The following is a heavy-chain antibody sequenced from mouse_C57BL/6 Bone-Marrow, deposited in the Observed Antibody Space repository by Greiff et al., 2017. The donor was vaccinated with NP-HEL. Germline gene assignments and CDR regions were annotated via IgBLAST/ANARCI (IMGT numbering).Heavy chain of an antibody. CDR2: IDPENGDT. CDR1: GFNIKDDY. V-gene: IGHV14-4*01. J-gene: IGHJ2*01. Sequence: VHVKHSGAELVRPGASVKLSCTASGFNIKDDYMHWVKQRPEQGLEWIGWIDPENGDTEYASKFQGKATITADTSSITAYLQLSSLTSEDTAVYYCTSEGNWGQGTTLTVSS. CDR3: TSEGN.